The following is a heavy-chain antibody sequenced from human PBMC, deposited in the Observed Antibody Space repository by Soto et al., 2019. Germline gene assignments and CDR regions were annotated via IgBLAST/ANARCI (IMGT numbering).Heavy chain of an antibody. D-gene: IGHD6-13*01. J-gene: IGHJ4*02. CDR3: ARGSGIAAAGRGSFDY. V-gene: IGHV4-34*01. Sequence: LSLTCAVYGGSFSGYYWSWIRQPPGKGLEWIGEINHSGSTNYNPSLKSRVTISVDTSKNQFSLKLSSVTAADTAVYYCARGSGIAAAGRGSFDYWGQGTLVTVSS. CDR2: INHSGST. CDR1: GGSFSGYY.